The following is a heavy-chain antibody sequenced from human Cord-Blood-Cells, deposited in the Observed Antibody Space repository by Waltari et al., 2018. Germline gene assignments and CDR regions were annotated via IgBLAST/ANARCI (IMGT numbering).Heavy chain of an antibody. V-gene: IGHV3-23*01. D-gene: IGHD3-22*01. CDR2: ISGSGVST. J-gene: IGHJ3*02. CDR1: GFTFSSYA. CDR3: AKATRIREAFDI. Sequence: EVQLLESGGGLVQPGGSLRLSCAASGFTFSSYAMSWVRQAPGKGLEWVSGISGSGVSTYEADSVKGRFTISRDNSKNTLYLQMNSLRAEDTAVYYCAKATRIREAFDIWGQGTMVTVSS.